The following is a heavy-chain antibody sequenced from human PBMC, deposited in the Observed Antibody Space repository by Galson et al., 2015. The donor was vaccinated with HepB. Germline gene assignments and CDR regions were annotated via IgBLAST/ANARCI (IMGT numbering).Heavy chain of an antibody. J-gene: IGHJ5*02. CDR3: TTDVYYSTYWSWLDP. V-gene: IGHV3-15*01. CDR1: GFPFNNAW. D-gene: IGHD2-8*02. Sequence: SLRLSCAASGFPFNNAWMTWVRQAPGRGLEWVGRIKSKTDGETTAYAAPVKGRFTISSDDSKNSLYLQMNSLKTEDTAVYYCTTDVYYSTYWSWLDPWGQGTLVTVSS. CDR2: IKSKTDGETT.